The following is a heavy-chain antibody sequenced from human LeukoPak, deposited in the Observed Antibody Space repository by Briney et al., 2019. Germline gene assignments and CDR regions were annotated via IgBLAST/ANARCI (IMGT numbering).Heavy chain of an antibody. CDR3: ARGNAAVDFDY. CDR1: GGSFSGYY. D-gene: IGHD6-13*01. J-gene: IGHJ4*02. Sequence: SETLSLTCAVYGGSFSGYYWSWIRHPPGKGLELIGEINHSGSTNYNPSLKSRVTISVDTSKNQFSLKLSSVTAADTAVYYCARGNAAVDFDYWGQGTLVTVSS. V-gene: IGHV4-34*01. CDR2: INHSGST.